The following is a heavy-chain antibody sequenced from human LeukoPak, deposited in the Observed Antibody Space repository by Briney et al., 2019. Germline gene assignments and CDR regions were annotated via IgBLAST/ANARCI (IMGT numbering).Heavy chain of an antibody. J-gene: IGHJ4*02. V-gene: IGHV1-8*03. Sequence: ASVKVSCKAPGYTFTSYDINWVRQATGQGLEWMGWMNPNSGNTGYAQKFQGRVTITRNTSISTAYMELSSLRSEDTAVYYCARGDNWNSYFDYWGQGTLVTVSS. D-gene: IGHD1-7*01. CDR1: GYTFTSYD. CDR2: MNPNSGNT. CDR3: ARGDNWNSYFDY.